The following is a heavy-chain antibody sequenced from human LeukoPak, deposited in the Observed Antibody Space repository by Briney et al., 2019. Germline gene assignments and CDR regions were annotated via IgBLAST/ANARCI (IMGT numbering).Heavy chain of an antibody. CDR3: ARFLGSGNYGMDV. CDR1: GFTFSSYA. V-gene: IGHV3-48*04. CDR2: ISSSGSTI. Sequence: GGSLRLSCAASGFTFSSYAMSWVRQAPRKGLEWVSYISSSGSTIYYADSVKGRFTISRDNAKNSLYLQMNSLRAEDTAVYYCARFLGSGNYGMDVWGQGTTVTVSS. J-gene: IGHJ6*02. D-gene: IGHD3-10*01.